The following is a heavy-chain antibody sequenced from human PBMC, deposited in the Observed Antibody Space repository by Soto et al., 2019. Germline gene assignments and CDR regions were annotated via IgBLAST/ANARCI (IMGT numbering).Heavy chain of an antibody. CDR3: ARDLGYCSGGSCYFDY. J-gene: IGHJ4*02. Sequence: PGGSLRLSCAASGFTFSSYSMNWVRQAPGKGLEWVSYSSSGSTTIYYADSVKGRFTISRDNAKNSLYLQMNSLRAEDTAVYYCARDLGYCSGGSCYFDYWGQGTLVTVSS. CDR1: GFTFSSYS. D-gene: IGHD2-15*01. CDR2: SSSGSTTI. V-gene: IGHV3-48*01.